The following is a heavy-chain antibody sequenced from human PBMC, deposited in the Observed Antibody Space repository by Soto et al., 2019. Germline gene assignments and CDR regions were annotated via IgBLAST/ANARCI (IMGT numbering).Heavy chain of an antibody. D-gene: IGHD3-22*01. CDR3: VRATLSWGHYYFRGLDV. CDR1: GFTFSNAW. V-gene: IGHV3-7*01. Sequence: PGGSLRLSCAASGFTFSNAWMSWVRQAPGKGLEWVANIKHDGNEKYYADSAKGRFTVSRDNVKNFLHLQMSSLRGDDTGVYFCVRATLSWGHYYFRGLDVWGQGTTVTVSS. J-gene: IGHJ6*02. CDR2: IKHDGNEK.